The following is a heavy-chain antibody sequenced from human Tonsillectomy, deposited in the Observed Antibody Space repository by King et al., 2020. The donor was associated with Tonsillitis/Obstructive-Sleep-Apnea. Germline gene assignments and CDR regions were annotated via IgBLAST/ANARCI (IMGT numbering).Heavy chain of an antibody. J-gene: IGHJ6*03. V-gene: IGHV4-39*01. CDR2: IYYSGST. Sequence: LQLQESGPGLVKPSETLSLTCTVSGGSISSSTYYWGWIRQPPGMGLEWIGTIYYSGSTYYNPSLKSRVTISVDTSKNQFSLKLSFVTAVDTAVYYCARHAPDYFDRIVTAYYMDVWGKGTTVTVSS. CDR3: ARHAPDYFDRIVTAYYMDV. D-gene: IGHD3-22*01. CDR1: GGSISSSTYY.